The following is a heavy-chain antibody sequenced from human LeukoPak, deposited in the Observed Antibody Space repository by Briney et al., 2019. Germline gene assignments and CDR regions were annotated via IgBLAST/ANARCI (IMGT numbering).Heavy chain of an antibody. V-gene: IGHV4-61*02. CDR2: IYTSGST. J-gene: IGHJ4*02. Sequence: SETLSLTCTVSGGSISSGSYYWSWIRQPAGMGLEWIGRIYTSGSTNYNPSLKSRVTISVDTSKDQFSLKLSSVTAADTAVYYCARDRHDSSGYYHWGQGTLVTDSS. D-gene: IGHD3-22*01. CDR1: GGSISSGSYY. CDR3: ARDRHDSSGYYH.